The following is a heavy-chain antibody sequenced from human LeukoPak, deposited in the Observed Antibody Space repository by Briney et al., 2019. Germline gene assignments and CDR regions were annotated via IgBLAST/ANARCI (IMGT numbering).Heavy chain of an antibody. CDR2: ISSSGSTI. J-gene: IGHJ6*03. CDR3: AKGSKLVVITRDHYMAV. CDR1: GFTFSSYE. Sequence: GGSLILSCAASGFTFSSYEMNWVRQAPGKGLEWVSYISSSGSTIYYADSVKGRSTISRDNAKNSLYLQMNSLRAGDTAVYYCAKGSKLVVITRDHYMAVWGKGTTVTISS. D-gene: IGHD3-22*01. V-gene: IGHV3-48*03.